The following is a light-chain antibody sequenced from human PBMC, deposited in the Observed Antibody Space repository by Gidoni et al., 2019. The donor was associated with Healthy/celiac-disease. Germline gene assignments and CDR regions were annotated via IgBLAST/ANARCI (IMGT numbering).Light chain of an antibody. CDR1: QSVSSSY. CDR2: GAS. CDR3: QQYGSSPWT. V-gene: IGKV3-20*01. Sequence: EIVLTQSPGTLSLSPGERATLSCRASQSVSSSYLAWYQQTPGQAPRLLIYGASSRATGIPDSFSGSGSGTDFTLTISRLEPEDFAVYYCQQYGSSPWTFGQGTKVEIK. J-gene: IGKJ1*01.